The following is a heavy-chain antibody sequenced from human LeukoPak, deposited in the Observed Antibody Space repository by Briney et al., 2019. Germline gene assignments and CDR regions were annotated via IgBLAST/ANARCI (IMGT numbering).Heavy chain of an antibody. CDR1: HGSIISGAYH. V-gene: IGHV4-61*02. Sequence: SETLSLTCTVSHGSIISGAYHWSWFRQPAGKGLEWVGRIVSSGSTNSNPSLKSRVTISLDTSKNQFSLDLISVTAADTAVYYCATRIGGYAFGIWGQGTLVTVS. D-gene: IGHD2-15*01. CDR3: ATRIGGYAFGI. J-gene: IGHJ3*02. CDR2: IVSSGST.